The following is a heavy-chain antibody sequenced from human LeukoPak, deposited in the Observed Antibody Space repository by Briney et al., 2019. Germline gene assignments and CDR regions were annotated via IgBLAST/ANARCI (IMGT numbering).Heavy chain of an antibody. D-gene: IGHD6-19*01. V-gene: IGHV3-33*01. CDR1: GFTFSSYG. Sequence: PGRSLRLLCAASGFTFSSYGMHWVRQSPGKGLEWVAVIWYDGSSKYYADSVKGRFTISRDNSKNTLYLQMNSLRAEDTAVYYCARDQWLVPDYWGQGTLVTVSS. CDR3: ARDQWLVPDY. J-gene: IGHJ4*02. CDR2: IWYDGSSK.